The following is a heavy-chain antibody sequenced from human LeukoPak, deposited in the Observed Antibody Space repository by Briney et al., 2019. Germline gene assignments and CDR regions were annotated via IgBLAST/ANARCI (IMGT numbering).Heavy chain of an antibody. CDR1: GYTFISYY. CDR2: INPSGGST. D-gene: IGHD3/OR15-3a*01. Sequence: ASVKVSCKASGYTFISYYMFWVRQAPGQGLEWMGLINPSGGSTTNAQNFQGRVTMTRDTSTSTFYMDLSSLRSDDTAVYYCARVLGLGTFDFWGQGTLVTVSS. V-gene: IGHV1-46*01. CDR3: ARVLGLGTFDF. J-gene: IGHJ4*02.